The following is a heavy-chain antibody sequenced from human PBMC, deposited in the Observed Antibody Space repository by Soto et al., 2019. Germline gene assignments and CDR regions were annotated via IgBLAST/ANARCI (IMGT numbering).Heavy chain of an antibody. Sequence: AGSLRLSCAASGFTFSSYGMHWVRQAPGKGLEWVAVIWYDGSNKYYADSVKGRFTISRDNSKNTLYLQMNSLRAGDTAVYYCARDRLHFDYWGQGTLVTVSS. CDR3: ARDRLHFDY. V-gene: IGHV3-33*01. J-gene: IGHJ4*02. CDR2: IWYDGSNK. CDR1: GFTFSSYG. D-gene: IGHD5-12*01.